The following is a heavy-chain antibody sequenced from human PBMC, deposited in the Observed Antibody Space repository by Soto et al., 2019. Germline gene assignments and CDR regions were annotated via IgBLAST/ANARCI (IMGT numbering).Heavy chain of an antibody. CDR2: ISGSGGST. CDR3: ASHGGDCSGGSCYSSYFDY. D-gene: IGHD2-15*01. V-gene: IGHV3-23*01. CDR1: GFTFSSYA. Sequence: GGSLRLSCAASGFTFSSYAMSWVRQAPGKGLEWVSAISGSGGSTYYADSVKGRFTISRDNSKNTLYLQMNSLRAEDTAVYYCASHGGDCSGGSCYSSYFDYWGQGTLVTVSS. J-gene: IGHJ4*02.